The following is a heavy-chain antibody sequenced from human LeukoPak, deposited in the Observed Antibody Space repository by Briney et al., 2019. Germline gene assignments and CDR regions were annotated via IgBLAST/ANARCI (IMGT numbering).Heavy chain of an antibody. Sequence: SDTLSLTCTVSGGSISRYYWSWVRQPPGKGLEWIGYIYYSGSTNSNPSRRSRVSISVDTSKSQFSLKLSSVTAADTAVYYCARTGKNWETGYGMDVWGQGTSVTVSS. CDR1: GGSISRYY. CDR3: ARTGKNWETGYGMDV. D-gene: IGHD7-27*01. J-gene: IGHJ6*02. CDR2: IYYSGST. V-gene: IGHV4-59*07.